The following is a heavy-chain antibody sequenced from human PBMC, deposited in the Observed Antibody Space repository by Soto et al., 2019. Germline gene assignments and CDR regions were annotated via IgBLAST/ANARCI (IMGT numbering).Heavy chain of an antibody. V-gene: IGHV4-31*03. CDR2: IYYSGST. Sequence: TLSLTCTVSGGSISSGGYYWSWIRQHPGKGLEWIGYIYYSGSTYYNPSLKSRVTISVDTSKNQFSLKLSSVTAADTAVYYCARDLGDYGDYYYGMDVWGQGTTVTVSS. D-gene: IGHD4-17*01. CDR3: ARDLGDYGDYYYGMDV. J-gene: IGHJ6*02. CDR1: GGSISSGGYY.